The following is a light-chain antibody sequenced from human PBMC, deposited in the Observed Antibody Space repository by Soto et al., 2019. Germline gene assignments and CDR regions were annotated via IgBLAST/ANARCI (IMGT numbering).Light chain of an antibody. J-gene: IGKJ2*01. Sequence: EIVLTQSPATLSLSPGERATLSCRASQSVSSYLTWYQQKPGQAPRLLIYDASNRATGIPARVSGSGSGTDFTLNISSLEPEDFAVYYWQQRSNWPPGYTFGQGTKLEIK. CDR3: QQRSNWPPGYT. CDR2: DAS. V-gene: IGKV3-11*01. CDR1: QSVSSY.